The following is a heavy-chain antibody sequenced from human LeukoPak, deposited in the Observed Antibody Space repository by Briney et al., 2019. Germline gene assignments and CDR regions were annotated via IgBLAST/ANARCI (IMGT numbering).Heavy chain of an antibody. CDR1: GYTFTGYY. Sequence: ASVKVSCKASGYTFTGYYMHWVRQAPGQGLEWMGWINPNSGGTNYAQKFQGRVTMTRDTSISTAYMELSRLRSDDTAVYYCARVPPYSSSWSGVLPWDYYGMDVWGQGTTVTVSS. CDR3: ARVPPYSSSWSGVLPWDYYGMDV. CDR2: INPNSGGT. V-gene: IGHV1-2*02. J-gene: IGHJ6*02. D-gene: IGHD6-13*01.